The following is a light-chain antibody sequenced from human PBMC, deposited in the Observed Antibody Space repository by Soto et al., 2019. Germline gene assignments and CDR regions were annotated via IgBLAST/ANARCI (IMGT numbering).Light chain of an antibody. CDR3: KSYAGSNTYV. CDR2: EVV. CDR1: KPDIGVCDF. J-gene: IGLJ1*01. V-gene: IGLV2-8*01. Sequence: QSALTQPPSASGSPGPSVSISCTGTKPDIGVCDFVSWYQHHPGKAPRLIIYEVVQRPSGVPDRFSGSKSGNTASLTVSGLQAADEADYFCKSYAGSNTYVFGSGTKVTVL.